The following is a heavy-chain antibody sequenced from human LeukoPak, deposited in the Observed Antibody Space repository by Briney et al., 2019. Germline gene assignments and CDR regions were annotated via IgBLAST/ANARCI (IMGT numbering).Heavy chain of an antibody. CDR2: INRSGST. J-gene: IGHJ6*02. Sequence: SETLSLTCAVYGGSFSGYYWSWIRQPPGKGLECIGEINRSGSTNYNPSLKSRVTISVHTSKNQFSLKLSSVTAADTAVYYCARGLRPDFWSGYSTTQYYYYGMDVWGQGTTVTVSS. CDR3: ARGLRPDFWSGYSTTQYYYYGMDV. D-gene: IGHD3-3*01. CDR1: GGSFSGYY. V-gene: IGHV4-34*01.